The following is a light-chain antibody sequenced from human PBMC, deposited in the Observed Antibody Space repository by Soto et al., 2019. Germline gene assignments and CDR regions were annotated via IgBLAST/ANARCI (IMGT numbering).Light chain of an antibody. CDR3: QKYTNVPA. J-gene: IGKJ4*01. CDR2: AAS. V-gene: IGKV1-27*01. CDR1: QGISNY. Sequence: DIQMTQSPSSLSASVGDRVTITCRASQGISNYLAWYQQIPGKVPKLLISAASTLQSGVPSRFGGSGSGTDFTLTISSLQPEDVVTYYCQKYTNVPAFGGGTKVEIK.